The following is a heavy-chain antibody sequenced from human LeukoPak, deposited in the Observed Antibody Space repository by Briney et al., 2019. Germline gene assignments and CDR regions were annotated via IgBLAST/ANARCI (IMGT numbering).Heavy chain of an antibody. V-gene: IGHV3-21*01. Sequence: PGGSLRLSCAASGFTFSSYSMNWVRQAPGKGLEWVSSISSSSSYIYYADSVKGRFTISRDNAKNSLYLQMNSLRAEDTAVYYCARDLISPTCSSSTSCYLRLWFGESPREGNYFDYWGQGTLVTVSS. D-gene: IGHD2-2*01. CDR2: ISSSSSYI. CDR3: ARDLISPTCSSSTSCYLRLWFGESPREGNYFDY. CDR1: GFTFSSYS. J-gene: IGHJ4*02.